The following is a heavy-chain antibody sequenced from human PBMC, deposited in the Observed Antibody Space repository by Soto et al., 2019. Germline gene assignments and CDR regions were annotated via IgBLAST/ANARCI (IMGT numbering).Heavy chain of an antibody. D-gene: IGHD1-1*01. CDR2: ISAYNGNT. V-gene: IGHV1-18*01. J-gene: IGHJ5*02. CDR3: ARTTQGGWFDP. CDR1: GYPLTSYG. Sequence: XSVKVSCKASGYPLTSYGIIWVRQAPGQGLEWMGWISAYNGNTNYAQKLQGRVTMTTDTSTSTAYMELRSLRSDDTAVYYCARTTQGGWFDPWGQGTLVTVSS.